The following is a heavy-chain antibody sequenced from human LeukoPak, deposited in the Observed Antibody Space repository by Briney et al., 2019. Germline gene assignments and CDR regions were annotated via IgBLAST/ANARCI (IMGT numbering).Heavy chain of an antibody. Sequence: KTSETLSLTCTVSGGSISSYYWSWIRQPPGKGLEWIGYIYYSGSTNYNPSLKSRVTISVDTSKNQFSLKLSSVTAADTAVYYCARLEQPGGPGYFDYWGQGTLVTVSS. J-gene: IGHJ4*02. D-gene: IGHD1/OR15-1a*01. V-gene: IGHV4-59*08. CDR1: GGSISSYY. CDR2: IYYSGST. CDR3: ARLEQPGGPGYFDY.